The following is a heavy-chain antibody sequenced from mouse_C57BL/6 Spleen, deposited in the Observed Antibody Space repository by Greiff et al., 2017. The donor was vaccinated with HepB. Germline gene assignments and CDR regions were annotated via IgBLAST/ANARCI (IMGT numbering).Heavy chain of an antibody. J-gene: IGHJ4*01. D-gene: IGHD2-3*01. V-gene: IGHV1-64*01. CDR2: IHPNRGSI. Sequence: QVQLQQPGAELVKPGASVRLSCKASGNTFTSYWMHWVKRRPGQGLEWIGMIHPNRGSINYNEKSKSKATLTVDKSPSTAYMQLSSLTSEDSAVYYCARRWLLRGGYAMDYWGQGTSVTVSS. CDR3: ARRWLLRGGYAMDY. CDR1: GNTFTSYW.